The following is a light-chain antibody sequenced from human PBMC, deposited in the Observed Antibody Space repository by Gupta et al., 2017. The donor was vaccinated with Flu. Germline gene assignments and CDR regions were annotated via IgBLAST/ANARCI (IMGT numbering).Light chain of an antibody. J-gene: IGLJ2*01. CDR2: EVS. CDR1: SSDGGGYNY. V-gene: IGLV2-14*01. Sequence: QSALTLPASVSGSPGQSNTIFCPGTSSDGGGYNYVSWYQQPPGKAPKLMIYEVSKRPSGVSNRFSGSKSGNTASLTISGLQAEDEADYYCSSYTSSSTHVVFGGGTKLTVL. CDR3: SSYTSSSTHVV.